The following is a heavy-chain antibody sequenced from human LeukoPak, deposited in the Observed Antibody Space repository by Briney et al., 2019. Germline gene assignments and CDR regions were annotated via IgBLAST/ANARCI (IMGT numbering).Heavy chain of an antibody. CDR3: ARDDCSSISCYHNWFDP. Sequence: GGSLRLSCAASGFTLSSYWMSWVSQAPGKGLEWEANIKQDGSEKYYVDSVKGRFTISRDNAKNSLYLQMNSLRAEDTAVYYCARDDCSSISCYHNWFDPWGQATLVTVSS. CDR2: IKQDGSEK. J-gene: IGHJ5*02. CDR1: GFTLSSYW. V-gene: IGHV3-7*01. D-gene: IGHD2-2*01.